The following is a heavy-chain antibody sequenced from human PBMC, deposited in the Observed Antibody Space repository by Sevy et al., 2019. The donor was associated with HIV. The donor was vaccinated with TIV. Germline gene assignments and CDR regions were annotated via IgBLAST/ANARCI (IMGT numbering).Heavy chain of an antibody. D-gene: IGHD4-4*01. J-gene: IGHJ4*02. Sequence: GGSLRLSCAASGLTFSNYWMHWVRQAPGKGLEWVSHINSDGSSASYADSVKGRFTISRHNAKNTLYMQMNNLRAEDRAVYYCDRDRIQLGDCWGQGTLVTVSS. CDR1: GLTFSNYW. V-gene: IGHV3-74*01. CDR3: DRDRIQLGDC. CDR2: INSDGSSA.